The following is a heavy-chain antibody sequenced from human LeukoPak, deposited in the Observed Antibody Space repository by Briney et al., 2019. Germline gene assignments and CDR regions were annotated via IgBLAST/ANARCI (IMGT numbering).Heavy chain of an antibody. CDR3: ARAYDDYDGGWFDP. D-gene: IGHD4-17*01. CDR2: INWNGGST. V-gene: IGHV3-20*04. CDR1: GFTFDDYG. J-gene: IGHJ5*02. Sequence: GGSLRLSCAASGFTFDDYGMSWVRQAPGKGLEWVSGINWNGGSTGYADSVKGRFTISRDNAKNSLYLQMNSLRAEDTALYYCARAYDDYDGGWFDPWGQGTLVTVSS.